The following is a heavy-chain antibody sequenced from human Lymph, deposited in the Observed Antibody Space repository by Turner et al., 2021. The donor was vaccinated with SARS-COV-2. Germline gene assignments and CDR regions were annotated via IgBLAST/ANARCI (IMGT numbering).Heavy chain of an antibody. CDR3: ARDTAGSGTLDY. J-gene: IGHJ4*02. D-gene: IGHD3-10*01. Sequence: QLQLVGSGGGEAQTGRSLSLSCAASGFTFNNYPMHWDRQAPGKGLGWVAVIAYDGSNKYDADRVKSRFTISRDNSKNTLYLQMNSLRAEDTAVYDCARDTAGSGTLDYWGQGTLVTVSS. V-gene: IGHV3-30-3*01. CDR2: IAYDGSNK. CDR1: GFTFNNYP.